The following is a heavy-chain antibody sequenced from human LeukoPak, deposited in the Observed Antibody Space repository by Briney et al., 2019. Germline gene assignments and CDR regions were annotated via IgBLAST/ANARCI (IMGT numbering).Heavy chain of an antibody. D-gene: IGHD2-2*01. CDR1: GGSFSGYY. CDR2: INHSGST. CDR3: AGFGYCSSTSCENYYYMDV. V-gene: IGHV4-34*01. Sequence: SETLSLTCAVYGGSFSGYYWSWIRQPPGKGLEWIGEINHSGSTNYNPSLKSRVTISVDTSKNQFSLKLSSVTAADTAVYYCAGFGYCSSTSCENYYYMDVWGKGTTVTVSS. J-gene: IGHJ6*03.